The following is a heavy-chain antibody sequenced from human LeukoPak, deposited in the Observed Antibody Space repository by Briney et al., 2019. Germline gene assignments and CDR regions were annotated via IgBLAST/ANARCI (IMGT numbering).Heavy chain of an antibody. D-gene: IGHD3-22*01. CDR1: GFTFSSYW. Sequence: GGSLRLSCAASGFTFSSYWMNWVRQAPGKGLGWVSRINSDGSSTNYADSVKGRYTISRDNAKNTLYLQMTSLRAEDTAVYYCARANYDSSGYYPLIYYWGQGTLVTVSS. V-gene: IGHV3-74*01. J-gene: IGHJ4*02. CDR2: INSDGSST. CDR3: ARANYDSSGYYPLIYY.